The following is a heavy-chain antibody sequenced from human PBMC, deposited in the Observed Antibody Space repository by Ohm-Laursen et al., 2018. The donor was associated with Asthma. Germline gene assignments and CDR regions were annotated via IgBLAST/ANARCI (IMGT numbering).Heavy chain of an antibody. CDR3: ARAGGIRDAFDI. CDR1: GFTFSSYS. Sequence: GSLRLSCSASGFTFSSYSMNWVRQAPGKGLEWVSSISSSSSYIYYADSVKGRFTISRDNAKNSLYLQMNSLRVEDTAVYYCARAGGIRDAFDIWGQGTMVTVSS. CDR2: ISSSSSYI. V-gene: IGHV3-21*01. D-gene: IGHD3-16*01. J-gene: IGHJ3*02.